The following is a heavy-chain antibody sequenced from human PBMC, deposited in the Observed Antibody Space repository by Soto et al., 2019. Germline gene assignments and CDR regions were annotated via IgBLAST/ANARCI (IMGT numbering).Heavy chain of an antibody. Sequence: QVQLVESGGGVVQPGRSLRLSCAASGFTFSSYGMHWVRQAPGKGLEWVAVISYDGSNKYYADSVKGRFTISRDNSKNTRYLQMNSLRAEDTAVYYCAKDGTASMVRGVVNDYWGQGTLVTVSS. V-gene: IGHV3-30*18. J-gene: IGHJ4*02. CDR3: AKDGTASMVRGVVNDY. CDR1: GFTFSSYG. D-gene: IGHD3-10*01. CDR2: ISYDGSNK.